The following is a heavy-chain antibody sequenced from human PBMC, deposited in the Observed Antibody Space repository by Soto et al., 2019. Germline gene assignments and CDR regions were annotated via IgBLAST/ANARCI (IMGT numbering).Heavy chain of an antibody. D-gene: IGHD2-21*01. CDR2: ITSSENYT. J-gene: IGHJ3*02. V-gene: IGHV3-30*14. CDR3: SRVNSIAVFIGAYDI. Sequence: QVQLVESGGGLVKPGTSLRLSCAASGFTFSNYAMHWVRQAPGKGLEWVALITSSENYTFYTDPVKGRFTISRENSKKTLYLQMDSLGDEDTAVYYCSRVNSIAVFIGAYDIWGQGTMVTVSS. CDR1: GFTFSNYA.